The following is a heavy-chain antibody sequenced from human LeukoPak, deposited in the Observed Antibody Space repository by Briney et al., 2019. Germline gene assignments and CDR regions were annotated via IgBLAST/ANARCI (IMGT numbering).Heavy chain of an antibody. V-gene: IGHV4-4*07. Sequence: SETLSLTCTVSGGSISSYYWSWIRQPAGKGLEWIGRIYTSGSTNYNPSLKSRVTMSVDTPKNQFSLKLSSVTAADTAVYYCARDRGRRVYDFWSGYYVFDYWGQGTLVTVSS. D-gene: IGHD3-3*01. J-gene: IGHJ4*02. CDR3: ARDRGRRVYDFWSGYYVFDY. CDR2: IYTSGST. CDR1: GGSISSYY.